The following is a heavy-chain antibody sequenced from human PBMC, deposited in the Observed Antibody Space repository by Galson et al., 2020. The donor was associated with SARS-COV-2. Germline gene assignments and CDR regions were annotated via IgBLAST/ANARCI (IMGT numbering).Heavy chain of an antibody. Sequence: GASLKISCAASGFTISSYGMHWVRPAPGKGLEWVAVIWYDGSNKYSADSVKGRFTISRDTSKTTLYLQMNRLRAEDTAVYYCARDGPGDYYYYYRDVWGKGTTVTVSS. J-gene: IGHJ6*03. V-gene: IGHV3-33*01. D-gene: IGHD4-17*01. CDR1: GFTISSYG. CDR2: IWYDGSNK. CDR3: ARDGPGDYYYYYRDV.